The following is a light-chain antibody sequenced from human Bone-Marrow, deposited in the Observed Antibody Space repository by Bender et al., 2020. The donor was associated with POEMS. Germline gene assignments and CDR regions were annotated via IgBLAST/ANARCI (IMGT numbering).Light chain of an antibody. V-gene: IGLV2-14*02. CDR3: FSYTSSSTYV. Sequence: QSALTQPASVSGSPGQSITISCTGTSSDVGSYDLVSWYQQHPGKAPKLLIFDVTYWPSGISHRFSGSKSGNTASLTISGLQAEDEADYYCFSYTSSSTYVFGTGTKVTVL. CDR2: DVT. J-gene: IGLJ1*01. CDR1: SSDVGSYDL.